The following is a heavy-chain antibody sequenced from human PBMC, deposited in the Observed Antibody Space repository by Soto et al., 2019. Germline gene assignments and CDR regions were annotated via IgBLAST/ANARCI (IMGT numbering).Heavy chain of an antibody. D-gene: IGHD3-22*01. CDR1: GVTFSSYA. V-gene: IGHV1-69*12. Sequence: QVQLVQSGAEVKKPGSSVKVSCKASGVTFSSYAISWVRQAPGQGLEWMGGIIPIFGTANYAQKFQGRVTITADESTNTAYRELSSLRSEATAVYYCVRDDPPYDTHGAFDIWGQGTMVTVSS. CDR3: VRDDPPYDTHGAFDI. CDR2: IIPIFGTA. J-gene: IGHJ3*02.